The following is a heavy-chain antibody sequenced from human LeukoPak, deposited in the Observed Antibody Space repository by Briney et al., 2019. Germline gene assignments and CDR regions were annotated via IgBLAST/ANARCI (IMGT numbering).Heavy chain of an antibody. CDR1: GSTVSSFG. CDR2: ISSSGNHK. Sequence: PGGSLRLSCAASGSTVSSFGINWVRQAPGKGLEWVSPISSSGNHKYCADAVGGRFTISRANAQNSLYLQMNSQRAKDTAVYYCARVSPRHLVVVTATGLDYWGQGTLVTVSS. V-gene: IGHV3-21*04. D-gene: IGHD2-21*02. J-gene: IGHJ4*02. CDR3: ARVSPRHLVVVTATGLDY.